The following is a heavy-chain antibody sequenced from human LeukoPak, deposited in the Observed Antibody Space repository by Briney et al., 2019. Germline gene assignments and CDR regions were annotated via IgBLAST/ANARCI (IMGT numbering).Heavy chain of an antibody. CDR3: ARQAKGYMDV. V-gene: IGHV4-39*01. CDR1: GGSISSSNYY. Sequence: PSETLSLTCTVSGGSISSSNYYWGWIRQPPGKGLEWIGSIYYSGSTYYNPSLKSRVTISVDTSRNQTSLKLRSVTAADTAVYYCARQAKGYMDVWGKGTTVTVSS. CDR2: IYYSGST. J-gene: IGHJ6*03.